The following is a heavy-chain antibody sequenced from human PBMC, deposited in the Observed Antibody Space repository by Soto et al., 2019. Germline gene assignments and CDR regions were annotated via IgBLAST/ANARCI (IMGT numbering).Heavy chain of an antibody. CDR3: ARRYYYDSGGYHS. CDR2: ISSSSSYI. J-gene: IGHJ4*02. Sequence: VGSLRLSCAASGFTFSMYTMSWVRQAPGKGLEWVSSISSSSSYIYYGDSVKGRFTISRENAENSLYLQMNSLRAEDTAVYYCARRYYYDSGGYHSCGQRTLVTVSS. D-gene: IGHD3-22*01. V-gene: IGHV3-21*01. CDR1: GFTFSMYT.